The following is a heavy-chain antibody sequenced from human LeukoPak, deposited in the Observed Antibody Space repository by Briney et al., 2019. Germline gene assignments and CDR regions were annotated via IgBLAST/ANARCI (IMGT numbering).Heavy chain of an antibody. Sequence: KPGGSLRLSCAASGFTFSSYSMNWVRQAPGKGLEWVSSISSSSSYIYYADSVEGRFTISRDNAKNSLYLQMNSLRAEDTAVYYCASSGWYYFDYWGQGTLVTVSS. CDR1: GFTFSSYS. V-gene: IGHV3-21*01. J-gene: IGHJ4*02. CDR2: ISSSSSYI. D-gene: IGHD6-19*01. CDR3: ASSGWYYFDY.